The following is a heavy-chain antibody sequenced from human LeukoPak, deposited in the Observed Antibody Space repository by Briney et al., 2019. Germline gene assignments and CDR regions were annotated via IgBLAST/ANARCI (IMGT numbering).Heavy chain of an antibody. D-gene: IGHD1-26*01. Sequence: GGSLRLSCAASGFTFSSYAMHWVRQAPGKGLEYVSAISSNGGSTYYANSVKGRFTISRDNSKNTLYLQMGSLRAEDMAVYYFARDGEVVGGTPFFDYWGQGTLVTVSS. CDR1: GFTFSSYA. V-gene: IGHV3-64*01. CDR3: ARDGEVVGGTPFFDY. CDR2: ISSNGGST. J-gene: IGHJ4*02.